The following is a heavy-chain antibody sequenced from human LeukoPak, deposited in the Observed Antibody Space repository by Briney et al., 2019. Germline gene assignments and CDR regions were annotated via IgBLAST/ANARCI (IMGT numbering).Heavy chain of an antibody. CDR3: TRKKLSSGTDFDY. CDR1: GGTFSSYA. Sequence: ASVKVSCKASGGTFSSYAISWVRQAPGQGLEWMGIINPSGGSTSYAQKFQGRVTMTRGTSTSTVYMELSSLRSEDTAVYYCTRKKLSSGTDFDYWGQGTLVTVSS. CDR2: INPSGGST. V-gene: IGHV1-46*03. D-gene: IGHD6-19*01. J-gene: IGHJ4*02.